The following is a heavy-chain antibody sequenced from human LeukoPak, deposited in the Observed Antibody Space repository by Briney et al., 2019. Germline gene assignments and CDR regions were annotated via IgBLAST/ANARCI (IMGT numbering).Heavy chain of an antibody. D-gene: IGHD6-13*01. J-gene: IGHJ4*02. Sequence: ALVKVSCKASGYTFTSYDINWVRQATGEGLEWMGWMNPNSGNTGYAQKFQGRVTMTRNTSISTAYMELSSLRSEDTAVYYCARGGLAAPGMDDYWGQGTLVTVSS. V-gene: IGHV1-8*01. CDR3: ARGGLAAPGMDDY. CDR2: MNPNSGNT. CDR1: GYTFTSYD.